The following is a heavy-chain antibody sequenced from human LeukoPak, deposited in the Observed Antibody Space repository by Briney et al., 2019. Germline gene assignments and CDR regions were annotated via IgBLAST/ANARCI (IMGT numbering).Heavy chain of an antibody. CDR2: MNPNSGGT. CDR3: ARRGPYYYDSSGYSWYYYYMDV. CDR1: GYTFTSYD. Sequence: ASVKVSCKASGYTFTSYDINWVRQATGQGLEWMGWMNPNSGGTNYAQKFQGRVTMTRDTSISTAYMELSRLRSDDTAVYYCARRGPYYYDSSGYSWYYYYMDVWGKGTTVTVSS. V-gene: IGHV1-2*02. J-gene: IGHJ6*03. D-gene: IGHD3-22*01.